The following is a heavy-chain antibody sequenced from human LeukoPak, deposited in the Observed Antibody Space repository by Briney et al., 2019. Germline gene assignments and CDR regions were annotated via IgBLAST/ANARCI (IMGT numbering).Heavy chain of an antibody. CDR3: ATVPARRNDAFDI. V-gene: IGHV3-21*01. J-gene: IGHJ3*02. Sequence: GGSLRLSCAASGFTLSSYAMSWVRQAPGKGLEWVSSISSSSSYIYYADSVKGRFTISRDNAKNSLYLQMNSLRAEDTAVYYCATVPARRNDAFDIWGQGTMVTVSS. CDR2: ISSSSSYI. D-gene: IGHD2-2*01. CDR1: GFTLSSYA.